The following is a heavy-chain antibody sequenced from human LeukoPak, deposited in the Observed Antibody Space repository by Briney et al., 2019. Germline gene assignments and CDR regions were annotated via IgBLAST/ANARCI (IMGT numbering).Heavy chain of an antibody. CDR3: ASGAAEVGGIDY. Sequence: GGSLRPSCTASGFTFSNYRIHWVRQAPGEGLVWVSHIDSDGTTSTYGDPAKGRFTVSRDNAKNTIYLQMNSLRAEDTAVYYCASGAAEVGGIDYWGHGTLVTVPS. CDR1: GFTFSNYR. CDR2: IDSDGTTS. V-gene: IGHV3-74*01. D-gene: IGHD6-13*01. J-gene: IGHJ4*01.